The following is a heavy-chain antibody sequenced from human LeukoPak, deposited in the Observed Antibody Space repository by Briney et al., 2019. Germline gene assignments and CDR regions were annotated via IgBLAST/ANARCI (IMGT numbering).Heavy chain of an antibody. CDR2: IYYSGST. J-gene: IGHJ4*02. Sequence: PSETLSLTCTVSGGSISSSSYYWGWIRQPPGKGLEWIGSIYYSGSTYYNPSLKSRVTISVDTSKNQFSLKLSSVTAADTAVYYCARGGGITMIVVVMVPFDYWGQGTLVTVSS. CDR3: ARGGGITMIVVVMVPFDY. CDR1: GGSISSSSYY. D-gene: IGHD3-22*01. V-gene: IGHV4-39*07.